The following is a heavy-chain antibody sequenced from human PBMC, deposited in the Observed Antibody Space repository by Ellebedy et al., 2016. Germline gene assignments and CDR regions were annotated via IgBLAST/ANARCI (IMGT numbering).Heavy chain of an antibody. CDR1: GFSLSTSEVV. D-gene: IGHD4-17*01. CDR2: IYGNDDK. Sequence: SGPTLVKPTQTLTLTCTFSGFSLSTSEVVVGWIRQPPGKALEWLAFIYGNDDKRYSPSLKSRLTITKDTSKNQVVLTLTNMDPVDTATYFCVHRTTVTSFDFWGQGTPVTVSS. J-gene: IGHJ4*02. V-gene: IGHV2-5*01. CDR3: VHRTTVTSFDF.